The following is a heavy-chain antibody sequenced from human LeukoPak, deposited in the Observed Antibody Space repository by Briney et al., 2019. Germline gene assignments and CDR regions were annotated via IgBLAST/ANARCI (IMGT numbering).Heavy chain of an antibody. J-gene: IGHJ2*01. CDR3: AKDIVVVPAPVGYFDL. D-gene: IGHD2-2*01. CDR1: GFTFSSYA. V-gene: IGHV3-23*01. Sequence: GALRLSCAASGFTFSSYAMSWARQAPGKGLEWVSGISGSGGSTYYADSVKGRFTISRDNSKNTEYLQMNSLRAEDTAVYYCAKDIVVVPAPVGYFDLWGRGTLVTVSS. CDR2: ISGSGGST.